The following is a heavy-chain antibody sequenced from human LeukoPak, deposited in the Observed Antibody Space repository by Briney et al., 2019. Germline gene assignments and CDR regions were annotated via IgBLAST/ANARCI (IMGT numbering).Heavy chain of an antibody. J-gene: IGHJ4*02. Sequence: GGSLRLSCVASGFTFSSYWMSWVRQAPGKGLEWVANIKQDGSEKYYVYSVNGRFTISRDNARTSLFLHMNSLRAEDTAVYYCARDLTFWGQGTLVTVSS. V-gene: IGHV3-7*01. CDR1: GFTFSSYW. CDR3: ARDLTF. CDR2: IKQDGSEK. D-gene: IGHD4/OR15-4a*01.